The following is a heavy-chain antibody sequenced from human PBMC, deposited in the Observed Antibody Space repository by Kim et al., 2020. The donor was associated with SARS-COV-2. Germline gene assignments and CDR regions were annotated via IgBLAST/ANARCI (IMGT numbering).Heavy chain of an antibody. CDR2: DGTLI. J-gene: IGHJ4*02. CDR3: ARGMGDY. D-gene: IGHD2-8*01. Sequence: DGTLITYADSVKGRFTVSRDNAKISLYLQMNSLRLEDTAIYFCARGMGDYWGQGTLVTVSS. V-gene: IGHV3-74*01.